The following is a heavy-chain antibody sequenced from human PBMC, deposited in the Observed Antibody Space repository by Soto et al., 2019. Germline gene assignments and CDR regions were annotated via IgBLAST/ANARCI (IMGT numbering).Heavy chain of an antibody. CDR2: IHPGDSET. V-gene: IGHV5-51*01. CDR1: GYSFTTYW. Sequence: EVQLVQSGAEVKKPGESLKISCKGSGYSFTTYWIGWVRQMPGKGLEWMGIIHPGDSETRYSPSFQGQATISADKSITAGYLQWSSLKAAAAARYYCARHGSSGPEDAMDVGGQGATVTVSS. D-gene: IGHD6-19*01. CDR3: ARHGSSGPEDAMDV. J-gene: IGHJ6*02.